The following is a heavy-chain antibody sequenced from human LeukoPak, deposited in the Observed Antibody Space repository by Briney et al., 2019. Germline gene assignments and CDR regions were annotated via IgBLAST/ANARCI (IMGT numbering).Heavy chain of an antibody. D-gene: IGHD5-24*01. Sequence: GGSLRLSCVASGFSFSDHWMNWFRQAPGKGLEWVATIKKNGSEQYYVDSMKGRLTISRDNAKNSVYLQIHNLRAEDTAVYYCARDLGWLQSDYWGQGTLVTVSS. V-gene: IGHV3-7*01. CDR1: GFSFSDHW. J-gene: IGHJ4*02. CDR2: IKKNGSEQ. CDR3: ARDLGWLQSDY.